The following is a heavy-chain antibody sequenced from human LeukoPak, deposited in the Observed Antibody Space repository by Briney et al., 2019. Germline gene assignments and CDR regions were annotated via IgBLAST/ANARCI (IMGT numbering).Heavy chain of an antibody. CDR1: GFTFGRYA. CDR2: IRTSSSAT. Sequence: GGSLRLSCAGSGFTFGRYAINWVRQAPGKGLEWVSAIRTSSSATYYADSVKGRFATSRDDSRSTVFLQMNSLRAEDTAVYYCARGRVGALLHALDIWGQGTLVAVS. J-gene: IGHJ3*02. CDR3: ARGRVGALLHALDI. D-gene: IGHD1-26*01. V-gene: IGHV3-23*01.